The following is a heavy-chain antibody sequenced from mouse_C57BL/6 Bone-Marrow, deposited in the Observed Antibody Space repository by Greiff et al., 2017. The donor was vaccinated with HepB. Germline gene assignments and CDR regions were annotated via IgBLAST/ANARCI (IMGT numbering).Heavy chain of an antibody. J-gene: IGHJ2*01. CDR2: IYPYNGVS. CDR1: GYSFTGYY. V-gene: IGHV1-31*01. Sequence: VQLKESGPELVKPGASVKISCKASGYSFTGYYMHWVKQSHGNILDWIGYIYPYNGVSSYNQKFKGKATLTVDKSSSTAYMELRSLTSEDSAVYYCARGMASSGSSFYFDYWGQGTTLTVSS. D-gene: IGHD1-1*01. CDR3: ARGMASSGSSFYFDY.